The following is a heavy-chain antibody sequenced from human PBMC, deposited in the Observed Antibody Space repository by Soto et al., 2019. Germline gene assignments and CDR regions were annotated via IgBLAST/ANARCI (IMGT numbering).Heavy chain of an antibody. CDR3: ARDTCLAPTVWGY. D-gene: IGHD7-27*01. Sequence: QVQLQESGPGLVKPSQTLSLTCSVSGDSIRGGGHYWNWIRQFPVKGLEWIGYDYHSGSTHYHPSLRGRLTISIDTSKNQFSLRLISVTAADTAMYYCARDTCLAPTVWGYWGHGTQVTVSS. CDR2: DYHSGST. J-gene: IGHJ4*03. V-gene: IGHV4-31*03. CDR1: GDSIRGGGHY.